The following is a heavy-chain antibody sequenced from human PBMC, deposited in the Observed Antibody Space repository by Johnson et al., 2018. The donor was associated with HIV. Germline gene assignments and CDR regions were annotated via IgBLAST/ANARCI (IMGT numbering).Heavy chain of an antibody. CDR3: ARFRSSNWFDAFDI. D-gene: IGHD6-13*01. J-gene: IGHJ3*02. Sequence: EVQLVESGGGVVQPGRSLRLSCAASGFTVSSNYMSWVRQAPGKGLEWVSVIYSGGSTYYADSVKGRFTISRDNSKNTLYLQMNSLRAEDTAVYYCARFRSSNWFDAFDIWGQGTMVTVSA. CDR2: IYSGGST. V-gene: IGHV3-66*01. CDR1: GFTVSSNY.